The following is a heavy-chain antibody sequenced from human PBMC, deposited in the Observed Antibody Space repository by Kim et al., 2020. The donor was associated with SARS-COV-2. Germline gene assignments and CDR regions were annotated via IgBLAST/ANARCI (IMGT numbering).Heavy chain of an antibody. CDR1: GGSISSGGYY. D-gene: IGHD3-3*01. J-gene: IGHJ4*02. CDR2: IYYSGST. Sequence: SETLSLTCTVSGGSISSGGYYWSWIRQHPGKGLEWIGYIYYSGSTYYNPSLQSRVTISVDTSKNQFSLKLSSVTAADTAVYYCARAGTIFGVVIAHFDYWGQGTLVTVSS. CDR3: ARAGTIFGVVIAHFDY. V-gene: IGHV4-31*03.